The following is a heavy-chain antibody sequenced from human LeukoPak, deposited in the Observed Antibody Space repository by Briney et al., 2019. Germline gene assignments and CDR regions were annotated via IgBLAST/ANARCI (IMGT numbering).Heavy chain of an antibody. V-gene: IGHV3-48*04. J-gene: IGHJ5*02. CDR2: IDISSSST. CDR1: GFTFSDYT. CDR3: ARGPPLFDP. Sequence: GGSLRLSCVVSGFTFSDYTMNWVRQAPGKGLEWISYIDISSSSTYYADSVKGRFTISRDNAKNSLYLQMSSLRAEDTALYYCARGPPLFDPWGQGTLVTVSS.